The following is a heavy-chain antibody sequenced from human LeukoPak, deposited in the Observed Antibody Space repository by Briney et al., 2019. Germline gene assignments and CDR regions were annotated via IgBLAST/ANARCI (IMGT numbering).Heavy chain of an antibody. Sequence: PGGSLRLSCAAPGFTVNNKFMSRVRQAPGKGLEWVSVIYSGGSTNYADSVKGRFTISRDIFKNMLYLQMNSLRAEDTAVYYCARECTSGWSLFDYWGQGTLVTVSS. CDR3: ARECTSGWSLFDY. CDR1: GFTVNNKF. V-gene: IGHV3-66*01. D-gene: IGHD6-19*01. J-gene: IGHJ4*02. CDR2: IYSGGST.